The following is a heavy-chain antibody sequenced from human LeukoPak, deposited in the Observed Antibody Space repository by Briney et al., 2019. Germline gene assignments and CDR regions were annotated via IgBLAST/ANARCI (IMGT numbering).Heavy chain of an antibody. CDR1: GGSISSYY. CDR3: ARGVWSGSSWGLYNWLDP. V-gene: IGHV4-4*07. D-gene: IGHD3-3*01. Sequence: SETLSLTCTVSGGSISSYYWSWIRQPAGKGLELIGRIYTSGSTNYNPSLKSRVTMSVDTSTNQFSLKLISVTAADTAVYFCARGVWSGSSWGLYNWLDPWGQGTLVIVSS. J-gene: IGHJ5*02. CDR2: IYTSGST.